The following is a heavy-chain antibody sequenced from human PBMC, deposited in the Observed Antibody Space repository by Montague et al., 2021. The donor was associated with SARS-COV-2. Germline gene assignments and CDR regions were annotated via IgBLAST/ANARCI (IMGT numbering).Heavy chain of an antibody. Sequence: SETLSLTCTVSGGSIDYYYWHWLRQSAAKGLGWIGGIYSSGNANYSPSLKSRVTMSVDTSQNQFSLKLNSLTAADTAVYYCAGGDHPQSAGWYFFDTWGQGALVTVSS. J-gene: IGHJ4*02. CDR3: AGGDHPQSAGWYFFDT. CDR2: IYSSGNA. CDR1: GGSIDYYY. D-gene: IGHD6-19*01. V-gene: IGHV4-4*07.